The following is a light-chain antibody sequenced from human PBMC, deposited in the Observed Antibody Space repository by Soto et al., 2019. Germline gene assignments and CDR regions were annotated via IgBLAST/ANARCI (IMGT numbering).Light chain of an antibody. J-gene: IGKJ5*01. V-gene: IGKV3-20*01. CDR1: QSVDSNY. CDR3: QQYGTPRSVT. CDR2: GAS. Sequence: ENVLTQSPGTLSLSPGEEATLSCRASQSVDSNYLAWYQQKPGQTPRLIIYGASGRADGIPHRFSGSGFGTDFTLTISKVEPEDFAVYYCQQYGTPRSVTFGQGTRLEI.